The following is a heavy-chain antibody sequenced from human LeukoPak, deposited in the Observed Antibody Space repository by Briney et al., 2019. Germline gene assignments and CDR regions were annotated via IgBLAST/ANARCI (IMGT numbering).Heavy chain of an antibody. Sequence: PSETLSLTCTVSGGSISSYYWSWIRQPAGKGLEWIGRIYTSGSTNYNPSLKSRVTMSVDTSKNQFSLKLSSVTAADTAVYSCARDSGSGSKGPLNWFDPWGQGTLVTVSS. V-gene: IGHV4-4*07. CDR1: GGSISSYY. J-gene: IGHJ5*02. D-gene: IGHD3-10*01. CDR2: IYTSGST. CDR3: ARDSGSGSKGPLNWFDP.